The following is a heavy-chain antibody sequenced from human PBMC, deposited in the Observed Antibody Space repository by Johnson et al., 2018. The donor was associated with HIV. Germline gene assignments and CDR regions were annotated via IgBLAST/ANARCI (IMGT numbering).Heavy chain of an antibody. V-gene: IGHV3-66*01. CDR2: IYSGGST. CDR1: GFTVSRNY. D-gene: IGHD3-9*01. CDR3: ASGYILTGYSGAFDR. Sequence: VQLVESGGGLVQPGGSLRLSCAASGFTVSRNYMSWVRQAPGKGLEWVSVIYSGGSTHFADSVKGRFTISRDNSKNTVYLQMNSLRAEDTAVYYCASGYILTGYSGAFDRWGQGTMGTVSS. J-gene: IGHJ3*02.